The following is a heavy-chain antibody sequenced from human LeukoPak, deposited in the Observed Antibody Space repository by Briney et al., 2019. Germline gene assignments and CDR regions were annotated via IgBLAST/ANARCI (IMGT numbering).Heavy chain of an antibody. J-gene: IGHJ4*02. CDR3: AESMIVGCSSTSCYGEIDY. Sequence: PGGSLRLSCAASGFTFSSYAMSWVRQAPGKGLEWVSAISGSGGSTYYADSVKGRFTISRDNSKNTLYLQMNSLRAEDTAVYYCAESMIVGCSSTSCYGEIDYWGQGTLVTVSS. CDR2: ISGSGGST. V-gene: IGHV3-23*01. D-gene: IGHD2-2*01. CDR1: GFTFSSYA.